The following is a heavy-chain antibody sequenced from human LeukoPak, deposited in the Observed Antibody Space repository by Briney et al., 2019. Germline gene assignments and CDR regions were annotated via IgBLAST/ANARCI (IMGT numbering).Heavy chain of an antibody. J-gene: IGHJ5*02. CDR3: ARAFASGPRNWFDP. CDR2: IYHSGGT. D-gene: IGHD3-16*01. V-gene: IGHV4-30-2*01. CDR1: GGSISSGGYS. Sequence: SETLSLTCAVSGGSISSGGYSWSWIRQPPGKGLEWIGYIYHSGGTYYNPSLKSRVTISVDTSKNQFSLKLSSVTAADTAVYYCARAFASGPRNWFDPWGQGTLVTVSS.